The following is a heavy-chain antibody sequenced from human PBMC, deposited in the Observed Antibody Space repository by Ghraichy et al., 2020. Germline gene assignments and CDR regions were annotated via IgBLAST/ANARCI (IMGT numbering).Heavy chain of an antibody. CDR1: GYTFTSYG. CDR2: ISAYNGNT. D-gene: IGHD4-17*01. Sequence: ASVKVSCKASGYTFTSYGISWVRQAPGQGLEWMGWISAYNGNTNYAQKLQGRVTMTTDTSTSTAYMELRSLRSDDTAVYYCARSPRRAVTTRENNYYYYYGMDVWGQGTTVTVSS. CDR3: ARSPRRAVTTRENNYYYYYGMDV. J-gene: IGHJ6*02. V-gene: IGHV1-18*04.